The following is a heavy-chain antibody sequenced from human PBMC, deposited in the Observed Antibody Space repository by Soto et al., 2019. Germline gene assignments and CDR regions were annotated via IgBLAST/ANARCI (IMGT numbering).Heavy chain of an antibody. J-gene: IGHJ6*02. V-gene: IGHV1-69*01. CDR2: IIPLFGTA. Sequence: QVQLVQAGAEVKKPGSSVKVSCKASGGTFSSYAISWVRQAPGQGLEWMGGIIPLFGTANYAQKFQGRVTITADESTSTDYMELSSLRSEHKAVYYCASATPMVRAYYGMDVWGQGTTVTVSS. CDR3: ASATPMVRAYYGMDV. D-gene: IGHD3-10*01. CDR1: GGTFSSYA.